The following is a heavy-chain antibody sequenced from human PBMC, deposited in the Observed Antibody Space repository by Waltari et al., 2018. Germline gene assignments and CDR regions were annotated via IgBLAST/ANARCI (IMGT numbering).Heavy chain of an antibody. CDR1: GFTFGDYA. CDR3: SRGKYSSGWYGRY. V-gene: IGHV3-49*03. J-gene: IGHJ4*02. CDR2: IRTKAYGGIT. D-gene: IGHD6-19*01. Sequence: EVQLVESGGGLVQPGRSLRLSCTASGFTFGDYAMNWYRQAPGKGLEWVGFIRTKAYGGITEYAASVKGRFTISRDDSKSIAYLQMNSLKTEDTAVYYCSRGKYSSGWYGRYWGQGTLVTVSS.